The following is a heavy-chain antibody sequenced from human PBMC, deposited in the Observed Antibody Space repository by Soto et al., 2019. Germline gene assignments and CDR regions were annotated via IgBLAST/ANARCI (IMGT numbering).Heavy chain of an antibody. V-gene: IGHV3-33*01. J-gene: IGHJ4*02. CDR1: GFTFSSFG. D-gene: IGHD2-15*01. CDR2: IWYDGNNK. Sequence: QVQLVESGGGVVQPGRSLRLSCAVSGFTFSSFGMHWVRQAPGKGLEWVANIWYDGNNKYYADSVMGRFTISRDNSNDTLYVQVTSLRVEDTAVYYCARGGGYLDYWGRGTLITVSS. CDR3: ARGGGYLDY.